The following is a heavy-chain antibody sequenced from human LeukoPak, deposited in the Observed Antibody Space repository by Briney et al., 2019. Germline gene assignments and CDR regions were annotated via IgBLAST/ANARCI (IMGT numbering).Heavy chain of an antibody. CDR1: GFTFGDYA. CDR2: IRKKAYGGTT. CDR3: TRERNYDSSGYYYDGAFDI. D-gene: IGHD3-22*01. V-gene: IGHV3-49*04. Sequence: GGSLTLSCTASGFTFGDYAMNWVRQSPGKGPEWVGFIRKKAYGGTTEYAASVKGRFAISRDGSKSIAYLQMNSLKTEDTAVYYCTRERNYDSSGYYYDGAFDIWGQGTRVTVS. J-gene: IGHJ3*02.